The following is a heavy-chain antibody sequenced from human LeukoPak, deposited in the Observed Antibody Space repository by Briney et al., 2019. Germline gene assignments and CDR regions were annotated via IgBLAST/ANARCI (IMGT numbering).Heavy chain of an antibody. CDR1: GGSFSNYY. Sequence: PSETLSLKCAVYGGSFSNYYWSWIRQPPGKGLEWIGEINDSGRTNYNPSLMSRVTISVDTSKNQFSLRLNSVTATDTAVYYCARRWNYGRNYYIDVWGKGATVSVSS. J-gene: IGHJ6*03. V-gene: IGHV4-34*01. CDR3: ARRWNYGRNYYIDV. D-gene: IGHD1-7*01. CDR2: INDSGRT.